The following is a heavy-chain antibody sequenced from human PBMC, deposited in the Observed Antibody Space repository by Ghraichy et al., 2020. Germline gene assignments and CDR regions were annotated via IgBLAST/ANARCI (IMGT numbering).Heavy chain of an antibody. V-gene: IGHV4-34*01. Sequence: GSLRLSCAVYGGSFSGYYWSWIRQPPGKGLEWIGEINHSGSTNYNPSLKSRVTISVDTSKNQFSLKLSSVTAADTAVYYCATPGEVVAATFFDYWGQGALVTVSS. CDR1: GGSFSGYY. CDR2: INHSGST. CDR3: ATPGEVVAATFFDY. J-gene: IGHJ4*02. D-gene: IGHD2-15*01.